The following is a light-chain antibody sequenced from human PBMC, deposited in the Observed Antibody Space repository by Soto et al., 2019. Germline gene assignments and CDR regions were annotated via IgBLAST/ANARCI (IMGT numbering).Light chain of an antibody. V-gene: IGLV2-23*01. CDR2: RGT. J-gene: IGLJ1*01. Sequence: QSVLAQPASVAGSRGQSITISGTGTSNDVGAYDSVSWYQQHPHKAPQVIIYRGTQRPSGASNRFSASTSGNAASLTISGLQADDEADYFCCSSAPESTYVCGTGTKVTVL. CDR3: CSSAPESTYV. CDR1: SNDVGAYDS.